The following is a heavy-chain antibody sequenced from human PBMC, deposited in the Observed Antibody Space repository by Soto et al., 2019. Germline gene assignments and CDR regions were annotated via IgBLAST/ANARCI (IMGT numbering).Heavy chain of an antibody. CDR2: INPESTTL. Sequence: GGSLRLSCIASEITLNIYWMRWIRQAPGKGLVWVSRINPESTTLNNADSVTGRFTISRDNAKNSLYLQMNSLRAEDTAVYYCARELEWNDDNYYGMDVWGQGTTVTVSS. V-gene: IGHV3-74*01. CDR1: EITLNIYW. D-gene: IGHD1-1*01. CDR3: ARELEWNDDNYYGMDV. J-gene: IGHJ6*02.